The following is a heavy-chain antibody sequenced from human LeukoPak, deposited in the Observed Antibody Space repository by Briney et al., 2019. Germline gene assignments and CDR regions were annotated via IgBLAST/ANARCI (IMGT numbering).Heavy chain of an antibody. CDR3: AADPGSLRHAAI. Sequence: GASVKVSFKASGYTFTGYYMHWVRQAPGQGLEWMGWINPNSGGTNYAQKFQGRVTMTRDMSTSTAYMELSSLRSEDTAVYYCAADPGSLRHAAIWGQGTLVTVSS. J-gene: IGHJ4*02. CDR1: GYTFTGYY. V-gene: IGHV1-2*02. CDR2: INPNSGGT. D-gene: IGHD1-26*01.